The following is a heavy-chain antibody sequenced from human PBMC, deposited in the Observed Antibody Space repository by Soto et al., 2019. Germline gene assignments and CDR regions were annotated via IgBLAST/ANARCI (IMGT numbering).Heavy chain of an antibody. CDR2: ISSSGGST. D-gene: IGHD2-21*02. J-gene: IGHJ5*02. V-gene: IGHV3-23*01. Sequence: EVQLLESGGGLVQPGGSLRLSCAASGFTFSSYAMSWVRQAPGKGLEWVSTISSSGGSTHYADSVKGRFTISRDNSKKTLYLQMNSVRAEDTAVYYCAKFYGGNSAHTYTIDPWGQGTLVTVSS. CDR1: GFTFSSYA. CDR3: AKFYGGNSAHTYTIDP.